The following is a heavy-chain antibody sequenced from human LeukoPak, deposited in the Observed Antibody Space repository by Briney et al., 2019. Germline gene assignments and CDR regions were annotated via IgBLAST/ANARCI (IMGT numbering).Heavy chain of an antibody. Sequence: PGRSLGLSCAASGFAFGTYAMHWVRQAPGKGLEWVAVIWHDGSNKFYADSVKGRFTISRDNSKNTLSLQMNSLRPEDTAVYYCVRSRLMEALDYWGQGTLVTVSS. CDR2: IWHDGSNK. V-gene: IGHV3-33*01. CDR1: GFAFGTYA. CDR3: VRSRLMEALDY. D-gene: IGHD3-3*01. J-gene: IGHJ4*02.